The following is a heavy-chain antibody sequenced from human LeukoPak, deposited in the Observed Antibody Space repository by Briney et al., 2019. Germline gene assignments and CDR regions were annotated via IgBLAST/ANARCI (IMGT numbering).Heavy chain of an antibody. V-gene: IGHV4-59*01. J-gene: IGHJ5*02. CDR2: VYYSGST. CDR3: ARDREGSRPGWFDP. Sequence: SETLSLTCTVSGGAISTYYWSWIRQPPGKGLEWIGYVYYSGSTNYNPSLKSRATISVDMSKNQCSLKLSSVTAADTAVYYGARDREGSRPGWFDPWGQGTLVTVSS. CDR1: GGAISTYY.